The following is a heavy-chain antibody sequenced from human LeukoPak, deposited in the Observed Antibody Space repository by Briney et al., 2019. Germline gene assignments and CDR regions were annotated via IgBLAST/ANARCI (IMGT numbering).Heavy chain of an antibody. J-gene: IGHJ1*01. D-gene: IGHD3-22*01. CDR1: GFTFGSYG. CDR3: AIMHGYYDGSGYWVQ. CDR2: ITPNADRT. V-gene: IGHV3-23*01. Sequence: AGGSLRLSCAASGFTFGSYGMSWVRQAPGKGLEWVSFITPNADRTSYADSVEGRFTISRDNPRNTLYVQMNSLRDEDTAVYYCAIMHGYYDGSGYWVQWGQGTLVTVSS.